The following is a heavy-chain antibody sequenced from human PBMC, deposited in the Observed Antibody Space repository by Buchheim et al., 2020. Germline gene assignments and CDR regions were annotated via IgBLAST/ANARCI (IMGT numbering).Heavy chain of an antibody. V-gene: IGHV3-48*04. CDR1: GFTFSSYS. CDR3: ARDGEQQLVPYYYYYYMDV. Sequence: EVQLVESGGGLVQPGGSLRLSCAASGFTFSSYSMNWVRQAPGKGLEWVSYISSSSSTIYYADSVKGRFTISRDNAKNPLYLQMNSLRAEDTAVYYCARDGEQQLVPYYYYYYMDVWGKGTT. D-gene: IGHD6-13*01. CDR2: ISSSSSTI. J-gene: IGHJ6*03.